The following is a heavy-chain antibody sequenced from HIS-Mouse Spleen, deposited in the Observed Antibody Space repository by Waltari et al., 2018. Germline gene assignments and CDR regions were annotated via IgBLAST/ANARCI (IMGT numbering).Heavy chain of an antibody. J-gene: IGHJ5*02. CDR3: AREGGGRYNWNYVTWFDP. Sequence: QVQLVQSGAEVKKPGASVKVSCKASGYTFTSYGISWVRQAPGHGLEWMGWISAYNGNTNYAQKLQGRVTMTTDTSTSTAYMELRSLRSDDTAVYYCAREGGGRYNWNYVTWFDPWGQGTLVTVSS. D-gene: IGHD1-7*01. V-gene: IGHV1-18*01. CDR2: ISAYNGNT. CDR1: GYTFTSYG.